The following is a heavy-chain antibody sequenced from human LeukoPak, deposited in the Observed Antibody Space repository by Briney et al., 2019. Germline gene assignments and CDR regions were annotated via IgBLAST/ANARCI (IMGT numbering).Heavy chain of an antibody. V-gene: IGHV3-7*01. J-gene: IGHJ5*02. CDR2: IKQDGSEK. CDR3: ARTYGGNSFFWFDP. CDR1: GFTFSSYW. D-gene: IGHD4-23*01. Sequence: GGSLRLSCAASGFTFSSYWMSWVRQAPGKGLEWVANIKQDGSEKYYVDSVKGRFTISRDNAKNSLYLQMNSLRAEDTAVYYCARTYGGNSFFWFDPWGQGTLVTVSS.